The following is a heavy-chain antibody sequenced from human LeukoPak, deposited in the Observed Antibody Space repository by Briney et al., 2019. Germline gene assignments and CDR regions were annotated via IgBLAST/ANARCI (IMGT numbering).Heavy chain of an antibody. CDR1: GFTFSSYW. CDR3: ARRRQGYGMDV. V-gene: IGHV3-74*01. Sequence: GGSLRLSCAVSGFTFSSYWMHWVRQAPGKGLVWVSRINSDVSSTTYADSAKGRFTISGDNTKNTLYLQMNSLRAEDTAVYYCARRRQGYGMDVWGQGTTVTVSS. CDR2: INSDVSST. J-gene: IGHJ6*02.